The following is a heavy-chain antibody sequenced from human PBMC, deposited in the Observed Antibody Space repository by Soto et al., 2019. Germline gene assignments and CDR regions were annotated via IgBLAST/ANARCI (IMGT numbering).Heavy chain of an antibody. Sequence: QVQLQESGPGLVKPSQTLSLTCTVSGGSISSGGYYWSWIRQHPGKGLEWIGYIYYSGSTYYNPSPKSRVTISVDTSKNQFSLKLSSVTAADTAVYYCARDVIAGRAINWFDPWGQGTLVTVSS. CDR1: GGSISSGGYY. CDR2: IYYSGST. V-gene: IGHV4-31*03. J-gene: IGHJ5*02. D-gene: IGHD6-13*01. CDR3: ARDVIAGRAINWFDP.